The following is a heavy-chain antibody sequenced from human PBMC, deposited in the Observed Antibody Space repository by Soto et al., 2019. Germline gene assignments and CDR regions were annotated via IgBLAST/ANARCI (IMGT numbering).Heavy chain of an antibody. CDR1: GFTFTTYA. D-gene: IGHD6-13*01. V-gene: IGHV3-23*01. CDR3: AKKYSRTWHGFDM. CDR2: IGGSGDGT. J-gene: IGHJ3*02. Sequence: PGGSLRLSCTASGFTFTTYAMSWVRQAPGKGPEWISGIGGSGDGTYYADSVKGRFTISRDNSRNTVYLQMNNVRAEDAAVYYCAKKYSRTWHGFDMWGQGTMVTVSS.